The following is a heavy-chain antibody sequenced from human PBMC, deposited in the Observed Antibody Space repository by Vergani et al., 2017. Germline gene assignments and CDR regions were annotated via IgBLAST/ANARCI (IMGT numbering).Heavy chain of an antibody. D-gene: IGHD4-17*01. V-gene: IGHV4-34*01. J-gene: IGHJ5*02. Sequence: QVQLQESGPGLVKPSETLSLTCTVSGGSISSYYWSWIRQPPGKGLEWIGEINHSGSTNYSPSLKSRVTISVDTSKNQFSLKLSSVTAADTAVYYCARGGATVTEVNWFDPWGQGTLVTVSS. CDR2: INHSGST. CDR3: ARGGATVTEVNWFDP. CDR1: GGSISSYY.